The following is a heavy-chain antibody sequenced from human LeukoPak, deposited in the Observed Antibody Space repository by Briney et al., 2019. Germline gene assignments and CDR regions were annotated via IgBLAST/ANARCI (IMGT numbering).Heavy chain of an antibody. CDR1: GFTFSNHW. D-gene: IGHD1-26*01. Sequence: GGSLRLSCAASGFTFSNHWMHWIRQAPGKGLMWVSRINRDGSRTDYADSVKGRFTISRDDAKNTLYLQVNGLRAEDTAVYYCARDFPPHGYSGSSRWGQGTLVTVSS. V-gene: IGHV3-74*01. J-gene: IGHJ4*02. CDR3: ARDFPPHGYSGSSR. CDR2: INRDGSRT.